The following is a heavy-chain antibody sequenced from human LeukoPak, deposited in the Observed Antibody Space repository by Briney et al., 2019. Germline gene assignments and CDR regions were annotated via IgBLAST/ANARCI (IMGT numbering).Heavy chain of an antibody. V-gene: IGHV3-33*08. D-gene: IGHD5-12*01. CDR2: IWYGGSNK. J-gene: IGHJ4*02. Sequence: GRSLRLSCAASGFTFSSYGMHWVRQAPGKGLEWVAVIWYGGSNKYYADSVQGRFTISRDNSKNTLYLQMNSLRAEDTAVYYCARSGYAFDYWGQGALVTVSS. CDR1: GFTFSSYG. CDR3: ARSGYAFDY.